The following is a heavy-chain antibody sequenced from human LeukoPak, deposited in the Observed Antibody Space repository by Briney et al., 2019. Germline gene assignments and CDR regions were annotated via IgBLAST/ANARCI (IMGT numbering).Heavy chain of an antibody. Sequence: GESLKISCQGSGYRFSNYWIAWVRQMPEKGLEWMGIIYPGDSDTRYSPSFQGQVTISADKSISTAYLQWSSLKASDTAMYYCARYDYGGNFSDRLYYYYYMDVWGKGTTVTVSS. J-gene: IGHJ6*03. V-gene: IGHV5-51*01. D-gene: IGHD4-23*01. CDR2: IYPGDSDT. CDR1: GYRFSNYW. CDR3: ARYDYGGNFSDRLYYYYYMDV.